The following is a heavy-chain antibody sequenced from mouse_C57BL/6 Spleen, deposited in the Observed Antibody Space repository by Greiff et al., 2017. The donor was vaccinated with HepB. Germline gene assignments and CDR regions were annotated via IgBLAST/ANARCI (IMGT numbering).Heavy chain of an antibody. CDR1: GYTFTDYN. CDR3: ARGLRRNYYAMDY. CDR2: INPNNGGT. V-gene: IGHV1-18*01. Sequence: EVKLQESGPELVKPGASVKIPCKASGYTFTDYNMDWVKQSHGKSLEWIGDINPNNGGTIYNQKFKGKATLTVDKSSSTAYMELRSLTSEDTAVYYCARGLRRNYYAMDYWGQGTSVTVSS. D-gene: IGHD2-4*01. J-gene: IGHJ4*01.